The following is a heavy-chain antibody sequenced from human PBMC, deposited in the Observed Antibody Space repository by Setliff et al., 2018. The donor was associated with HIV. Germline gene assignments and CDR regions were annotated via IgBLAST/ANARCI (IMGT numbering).Heavy chain of an antibody. CDR1: GFTFSDHY. Sequence: PGGSLRLSCAASGFTFSDHYMSWIRQAPGKGLEWVSSISGTATTIYSADSVKGRFTISRDNAKNTLYLQMNSLRAEDTAVYYCVRGPSLTTVTTRGDYMDVWGKGTTVTVSS. J-gene: IGHJ6*03. CDR2: ISGTATTI. V-gene: IGHV3-11*04. CDR3: VRGPSLTTVTTRGDYMDV. D-gene: IGHD4-17*01.